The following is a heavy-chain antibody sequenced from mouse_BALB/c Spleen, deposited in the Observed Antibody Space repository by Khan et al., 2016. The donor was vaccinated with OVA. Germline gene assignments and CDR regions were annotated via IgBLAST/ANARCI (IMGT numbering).Heavy chain of an antibody. V-gene: IGHV1S132*01. Sequence: VQLQESGAELVRPGTSVKLSCKTSGYIFTSYWIHWVKQRSGQGLEWIARIYPGTDNTYYNEKFKDRATLTADKSSSTAYFQFSSLKSEDSAVFFCAREEALYYCDYWGQGTTLTVSS. CDR3: AREEALYYCDY. D-gene: IGHD3-2*02. CDR1: GYIFTSYW. J-gene: IGHJ2*01. CDR2: IYPGTDNT.